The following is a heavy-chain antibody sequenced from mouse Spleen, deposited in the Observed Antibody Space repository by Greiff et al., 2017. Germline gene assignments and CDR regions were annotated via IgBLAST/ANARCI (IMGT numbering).Heavy chain of an antibody. Sequence: EVKLVESGGGLVKPGGSLKLSCAASGFTFSSYAMSWVRQTPEKRLEWVATISSGGSYTYYPDSVKGRFTISRDNAKNTLYLQMSSLRSEETAMYYCARRKDGYWYFDVWGAGTTVTVSS. CDR1: GFTFSSYA. CDR3: ARRKDGYWYFDV. J-gene: IGHJ1*01. V-gene: IGHV5-9-1*01. CDR2: ISSGGSYT.